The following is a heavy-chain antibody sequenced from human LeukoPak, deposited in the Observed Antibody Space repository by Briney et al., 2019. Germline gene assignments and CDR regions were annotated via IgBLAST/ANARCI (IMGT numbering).Heavy chain of an antibody. J-gene: IGHJ4*02. CDR1: GGTFSSYA. V-gene: IGHV1-69*13. D-gene: IGHD3-10*01. CDR3: ASDGSGSYWLDY. CDR2: IIPIFGTA. Sequence: SVKVSCKASGGTFSSYAISWVRQAPGQGLEWMGGIIPIFGTANYAQKFQGRVTITADESTSTAYMELSSLRSEGTAVYYCASDGSGSYWLDYWGQGTLVTVSS.